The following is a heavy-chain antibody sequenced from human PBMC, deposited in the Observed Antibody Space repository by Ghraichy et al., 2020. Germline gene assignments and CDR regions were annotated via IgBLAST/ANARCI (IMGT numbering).Heavy chain of an antibody. CDR1: GGSISSGDYY. V-gene: IGHV4-30-4*08. CDR3: ASLTISPTRYFDY. J-gene: IGHJ4*02. D-gene: IGHD3-3*01. CDR2: IYYSGST. Sequence: SETLSLTCTVSGGSISSGDYYWSWIRQPPGKGLEWIGYIYYSGSTYYNPSLKSRVTISVDTSKNQFSLKLSSVTAADTAVYYCASLTISPTRYFDYWGQGTLVTVSS.